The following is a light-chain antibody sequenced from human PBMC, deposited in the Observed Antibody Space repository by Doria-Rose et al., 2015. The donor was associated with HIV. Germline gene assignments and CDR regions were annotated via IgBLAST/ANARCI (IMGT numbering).Light chain of an antibody. CDR3: QQTYSSPQWT. J-gene: IGKJ1*01. V-gene: IGKV1-39*01. CDR1: QTVSTY. CDR2: AAP. Sequence: DIRMTQSPSSLSASIGDRVTITCRASQTVSTYLNWFQQEPGKAPKLLIYAAPRLQSGVPSRFSGSGSGTDFTLTISGLQPGDFATYYCQQTYSSPQWTVGQGTKVE.